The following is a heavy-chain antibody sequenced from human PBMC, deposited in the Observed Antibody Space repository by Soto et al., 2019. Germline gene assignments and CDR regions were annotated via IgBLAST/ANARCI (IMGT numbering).Heavy chain of an antibody. D-gene: IGHD2-8*02. CDR2: IRYDGSAQ. J-gene: IGHJ5*01. CDR1: AVTFAAYD. Sequence: GGSLRLSCTMSAVTFAAYDMHWARKAPGKGLEWVALIRYDGSAQFYADSVRGRFSVSRDNSKNTLYLQLNSLRTDDTASYFCVKEFPGQDNWFESWGPGTLVTVSS. V-gene: IGHV3-33*03. CDR3: VKEFPGQDNWFES.